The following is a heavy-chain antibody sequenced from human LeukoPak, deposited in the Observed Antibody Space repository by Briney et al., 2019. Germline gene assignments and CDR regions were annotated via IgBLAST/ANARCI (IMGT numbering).Heavy chain of an antibody. Sequence: GGSLRLSCAASGFTVSSNYMSWVRQAPGKGLEWVAVISYDGSHKYYADSVKGRFTISRDNSKNTLYLQMNSLRAEDTAVYYCARELTYYDILTGYTHFDYWGQGTLVTVSS. CDR1: GFTVSSNY. D-gene: IGHD3-9*01. CDR2: ISYDGSHK. J-gene: IGHJ4*02. CDR3: ARELTYYDILTGYTHFDY. V-gene: IGHV3-30*03.